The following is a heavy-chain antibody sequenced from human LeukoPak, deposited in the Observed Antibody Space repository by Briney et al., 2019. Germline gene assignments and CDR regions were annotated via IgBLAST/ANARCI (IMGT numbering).Heavy chain of an antibody. CDR1: GYFISSGYY. D-gene: IGHD2-15*01. Sequence: SETLSLTCTVSGYFISSGYYWGWIRQPPGKGLQWIGSIHHSGSTYYNPSLKSRVTISVEASKNQFSLKLSSVTAADTAVYYCVRVKIYCRGGSCYAPFDYWGQGTLVTVSS. V-gene: IGHV4-38-2*02. CDR2: IHHSGST. CDR3: VRVKIYCRGGSCYAPFDY. J-gene: IGHJ4*01.